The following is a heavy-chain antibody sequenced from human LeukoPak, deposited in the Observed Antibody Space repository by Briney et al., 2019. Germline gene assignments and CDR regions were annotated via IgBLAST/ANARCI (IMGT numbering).Heavy chain of an antibody. CDR1: GFTFSPYR. J-gene: IGHJ4*02. V-gene: IGHV3-48*02. CDR2: IDTATSTI. CDR3: AREKGVGPSIFDH. Sequence: QTGGSLRLSCVASGFTFSPYRMSWVRQAPGKGLEWVSYIDTATSTIYYADSVKGRFTISRDNAKNSLYLHVDSLRDEDTAIYYCAREKGVGPSIFDHWGRGTLVTVSS. D-gene: IGHD4-11*01.